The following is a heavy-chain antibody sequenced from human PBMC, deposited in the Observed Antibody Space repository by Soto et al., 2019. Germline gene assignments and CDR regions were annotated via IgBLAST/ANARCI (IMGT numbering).Heavy chain of an antibody. D-gene: IGHD5-12*01. CDR1: GYDFARTW. CDR2: IYPGDSET. J-gene: IGHJ4*02. CDR3: ARLVGAYDSYFGH. V-gene: IGHV5-51*01. Sequence: PGESLKISCKASGYDFARTWIGWVRQLPCKGLDWLGIIYPGDSETRYSPSFRGQVTFSVDMSISTAYLQWSSLKTSDIAIYYCARLVGAYDSYFGHWGQGTRVTVSS.